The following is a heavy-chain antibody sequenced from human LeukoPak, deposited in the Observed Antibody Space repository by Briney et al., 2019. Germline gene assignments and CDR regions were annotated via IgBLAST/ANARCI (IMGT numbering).Heavy chain of an antibody. CDR3: ARDREGSSPHAFDI. CDR2: IYYSGST. V-gene: IGHV4-39*07. J-gene: IGHJ3*02. CDR1: GGSISSSSYY. Sequence: PSETLSLTCTVSGGSISSSSYYWGWIRQPPGKGLEWIGSIYYSGSTYYNPSLKSRVTISVDTSKNQFSLKLSSVTAADTAVYYCARDREGSSPHAFDIWGQGTMVTVSS. D-gene: IGHD6-13*01.